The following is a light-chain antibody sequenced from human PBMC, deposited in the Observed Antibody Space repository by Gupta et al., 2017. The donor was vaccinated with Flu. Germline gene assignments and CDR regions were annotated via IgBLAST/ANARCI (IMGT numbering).Light chain of an antibody. CDR1: QSLLHSNGYNY. CDR3: KQAIQTPRT. Sequence: VTPGEPASISCRSSQSLLHSNGYNYVDWYLKKPGQSPQLLIDLGSNRASGVPDRCSGRGSGKDFTLNISRVEAEDVGVYYCKQAIQTPRTFGQGTKVEIK. J-gene: IGKJ2*01. CDR2: LGS. V-gene: IGKV2-28*01.